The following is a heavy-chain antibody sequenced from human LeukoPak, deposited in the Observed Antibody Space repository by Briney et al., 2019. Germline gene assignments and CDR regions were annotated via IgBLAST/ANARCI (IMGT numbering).Heavy chain of an antibody. CDR3: ASRPGVDFDY. CDR1: GFTFSNYE. CDR2: ISSGGSTI. V-gene: IGHV3-48*03. D-gene: IGHD1-14*01. Sequence: GGSLRLSCAAAGFTFSNYEMNWVRQAPGKGLEWLSYISSGGSTIYYADSVKGRFTISRDNAKNSLYLQMNSLRAEDTAIYYCASRPGVDFDYWGQGTLVTVSS. J-gene: IGHJ4*02.